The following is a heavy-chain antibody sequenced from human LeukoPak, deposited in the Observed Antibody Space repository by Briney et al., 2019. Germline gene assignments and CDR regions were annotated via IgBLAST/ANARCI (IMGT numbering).Heavy chain of an antibody. J-gene: IGHJ4*02. CDR2: INHSGST. Sequence: SETLSLTCAVYGGSFSGYYWSWIRQPPGKGLEWIGEINHSGSTNYNPSLKSRVTISVDTSKNQFSLKLSSVTAADTAVFYCARPFFWSGGGDYWGQGTLVTVSS. V-gene: IGHV4-34*01. CDR1: GGSFSGYY. D-gene: IGHD3-3*01. CDR3: ARPFFWSGGGDY.